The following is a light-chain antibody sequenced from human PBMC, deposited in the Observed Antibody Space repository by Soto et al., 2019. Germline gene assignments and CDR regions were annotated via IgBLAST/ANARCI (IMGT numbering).Light chain of an antibody. CDR1: QSVSSN. J-gene: IGKJ1*01. Sequence: EIVMTQSPATLSVSPGERATLSCRASQSVSSNLACHQQKPGQAPRLLIYGASTRATGIPARFSGSGSGTDFTPTISSLQSEDFAVSYCQQYNNWPRTFGQGTKVDIK. CDR3: QQYNNWPRT. CDR2: GAS. V-gene: IGKV3-15*01.